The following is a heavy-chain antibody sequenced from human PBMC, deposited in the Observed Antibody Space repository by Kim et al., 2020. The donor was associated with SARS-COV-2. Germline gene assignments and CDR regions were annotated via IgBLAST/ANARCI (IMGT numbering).Heavy chain of an antibody. CDR1: GFTFSSYG. V-gene: IGHV3-30*18. D-gene: IGHD6-13*01. J-gene: IGHJ6*02. CDR3: AKDIGGEQQLVHLGPYYYYYYGMDV. CDR2: ISYDGSNK. Sequence: GGSLRLSCAASGFTFSSYGMHWVRQAPGKGLEWVAVISYDGSNKYYADSVKGRFTISRDNSKNTLYLQMNSLRAEDTAVYYCAKDIGGEQQLVHLGPYYYYYYGMDVWGQGTTVTVSS.